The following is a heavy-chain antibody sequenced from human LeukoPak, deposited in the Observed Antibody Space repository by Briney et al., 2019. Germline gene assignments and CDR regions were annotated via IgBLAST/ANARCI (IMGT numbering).Heavy chain of an antibody. D-gene: IGHD4-17*01. Sequence: SETLSLTCAVYGGSFSGYYWSWIRQPPGKGLEWIGENNHSGSTNYNLSLKSRVTISVDTSKNQFSLKLSSVTAADTAVYYCARHAEYYGDYERGYYYYMDVWGKGTTVTISS. V-gene: IGHV4-34*01. CDR1: GGSFSGYY. J-gene: IGHJ6*03. CDR2: NNHSGST. CDR3: ARHAEYYGDYERGYYYYMDV.